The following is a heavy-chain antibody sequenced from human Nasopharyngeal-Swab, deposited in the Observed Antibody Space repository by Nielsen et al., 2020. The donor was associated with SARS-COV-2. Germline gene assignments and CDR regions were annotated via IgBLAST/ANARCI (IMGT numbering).Heavy chain of an antibody. J-gene: IGHJ6*03. V-gene: IGHV5-51*01. CDR3: YCGSTSCFWSGSYYYYMDV. Sequence: VRQMPGKGLEWMGIIYPGDSDTRYSPSFQGQVTISADKSISTAYLQWSSLKASDTAMYTVYCGSTSCFWSGSYYYYMDVWGKGTTVTVSS. D-gene: IGHD2-2*01. CDR2: IYPGDSDT.